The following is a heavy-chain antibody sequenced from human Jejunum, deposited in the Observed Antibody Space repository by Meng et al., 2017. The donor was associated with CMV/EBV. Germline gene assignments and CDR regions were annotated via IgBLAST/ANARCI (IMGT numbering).Heavy chain of an antibody. CDR1: GYIFNNYG. CDR3: ARDLPGGTKGTWLDL. V-gene: IGHV1-18*01. D-gene: IGHD1-14*01. J-gene: IGHJ5*02. CDR2: ISAYNDNT. Sequence: QVQLVQSGAEVKKPGXSVKVSCXASGYIFNNYGVSWVRQAPGQGPEWMGWISAYNDNTNYAQNFQGRFTMTTDTSTSTAYMELRSLRSDDTAVYYCARDLPGGTKGTWLDLWGQGTLVTVSS.